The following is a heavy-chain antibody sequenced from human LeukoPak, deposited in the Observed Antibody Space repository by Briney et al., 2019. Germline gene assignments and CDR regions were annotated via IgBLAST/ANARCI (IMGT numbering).Heavy chain of an antibody. Sequence: GGSLRLSCAASGFTFSSYWMHWVRQAPGKGLVWVSRINSDGSSTSYADSVKGRFTISRDNAKNTLYLQMNSLRAEDTAVYYCAREGTLVSILNDYWGQGTLVTVSS. V-gene: IGHV3-74*01. J-gene: IGHJ4*02. CDR2: INSDGSST. CDR3: AREGTLVSILNDY. CDR1: GFTFSSYW. D-gene: IGHD3-3*02.